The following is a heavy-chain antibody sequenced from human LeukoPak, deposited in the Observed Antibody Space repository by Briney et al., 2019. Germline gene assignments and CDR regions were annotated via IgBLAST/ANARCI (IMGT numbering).Heavy chain of an antibody. CDR1: GVTFSRYW. CDR3: ARHFSYGSGSSRTLVHY. V-gene: IGHV3-7*01. CDR2: IDQDGSEK. Sequence: GGSLRLSCAASGVTFSRYWMNWVRQAPGKGLEWVANIDQDGSEKYYVDSVKGRFTISRDNAKNSLYLQMNSLRAEDTAVYYCARHFSYGSGSSRTLVHYWGQGTLVIVSS. D-gene: IGHD3-10*01. J-gene: IGHJ4*02.